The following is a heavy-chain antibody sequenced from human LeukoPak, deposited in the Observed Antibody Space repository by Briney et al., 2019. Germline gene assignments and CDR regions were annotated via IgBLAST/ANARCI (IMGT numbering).Heavy chain of an antibody. CDR3: ARGMTTVTPRGYYYMDV. CDR1: GGSISSYY. V-gene: IGHV4-4*07. Sequence: SETLSLTCTVSGGSISSYYWSWIRQPAGKGLEWIGRIYTSGSTHYNPSLKSRVTISVGTSKTQFSLRLKSVTAADTAVYYCARGMTTVTPRGYYYMDVWGKGTTVTVSS. D-gene: IGHD4-17*01. J-gene: IGHJ6*03. CDR2: IYTSGST.